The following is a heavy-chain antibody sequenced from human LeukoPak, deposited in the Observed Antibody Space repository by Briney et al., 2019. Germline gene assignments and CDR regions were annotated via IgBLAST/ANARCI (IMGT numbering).Heavy chain of an antibody. J-gene: IGHJ4*02. CDR2: ISSSSSYI. V-gene: IGHV3-21*04. CDR1: GFTFSSYS. CDR3: AKGSSGWYGGAFDY. D-gene: IGHD6-19*01. Sequence: PGGSLRLSCAASGFTFSSYSMNWVRQAPGKGLEWVSSISSSSSYIYYADSVKGRFTISRDNAKNTLYLQMNSLRAEDTAVYYCAKGSSGWYGGAFDYWGQGTLVTVSS.